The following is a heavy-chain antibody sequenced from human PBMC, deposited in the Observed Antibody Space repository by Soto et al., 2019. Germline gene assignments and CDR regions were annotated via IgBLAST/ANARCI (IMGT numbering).Heavy chain of an antibody. J-gene: IGHJ6*02. Sequence: GGSLRLSCAASGFTFSSYSMNWVRQAPGKGLEWVSYISSSSSTIYYADSVKGRFTISRDNAKNSLYLQMNSLRDEDTAVYYFAFKWELLLGDYHYGMDVWGQGTTVTVSS. V-gene: IGHV3-48*02. CDR3: AFKWELLLGDYHYGMDV. CDR1: GFTFSSYS. D-gene: IGHD1-26*01. CDR2: ISSSSSTI.